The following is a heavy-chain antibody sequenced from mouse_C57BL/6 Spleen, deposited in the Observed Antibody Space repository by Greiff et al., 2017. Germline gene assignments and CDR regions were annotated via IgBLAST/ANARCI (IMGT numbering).Heavy chain of an antibody. CDR2: IYPGDGDT. J-gene: IGHJ2*01. V-gene: IGHV1-82*01. D-gene: IGHD1-1*01. CDR1: GYAFSSSW. CDR3: ARGNLLDY. Sequence: VQLQQSGPELVKPGASVKISCKASGYAFSSSWMNWVKQRPGKGLEWIGRIYPGDGDTNYNGKFKGKATLTADNSSSTAYMQLSSLTSEDSAVYFCARGNLLDYWGQGTTLTVSS.